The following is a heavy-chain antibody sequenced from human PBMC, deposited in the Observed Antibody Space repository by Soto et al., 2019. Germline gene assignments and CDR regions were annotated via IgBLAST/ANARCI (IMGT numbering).Heavy chain of an antibody. CDR3: ARVLPDYDILTGPSDY. CDR2: IWYDGSNK. V-gene: IGHV3-33*01. Sequence: GSLRLSCAASGFTFSSYGMHWVRQAPGKGLEWVAVIWYDGSNKYYADSVKGRFTISRDNSKNTLYLQMNSLRAEDTAVYYCARVLPDYDILTGPSDYWGQGTLVTVSS. CDR1: GFTFSSYG. J-gene: IGHJ4*02. D-gene: IGHD3-9*01.